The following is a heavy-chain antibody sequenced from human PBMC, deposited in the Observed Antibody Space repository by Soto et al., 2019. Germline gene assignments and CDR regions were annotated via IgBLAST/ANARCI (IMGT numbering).Heavy chain of an antibody. CDR1: GGSISSYY. CDR3: ARATCSSTSCYGWLVWFDP. V-gene: IGHV4-59*01. D-gene: IGHD2-2*01. Sequence: QVQLQESGPGLVKPSETLSLTCTVSGGSISSYYWSWIRQPPGKGLEWIGYIYYSGSTNYNPSLKSRVTISVDTSKNQFSLKLSSVTAADSTAYYCARATCSSTSCYGWLVWFDPWCQGTLVTVSS. CDR2: IYYSGST. J-gene: IGHJ5*02.